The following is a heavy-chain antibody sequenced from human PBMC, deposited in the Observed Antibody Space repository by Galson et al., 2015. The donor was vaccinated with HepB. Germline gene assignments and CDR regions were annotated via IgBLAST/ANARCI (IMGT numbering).Heavy chain of an antibody. J-gene: IGHJ6*02. V-gene: IGHV4-39*01. CDR2: IYYTATT. Sequence: LSLTCTVSGVSTSSSSYYWSWLRQPPGRGLEWIGSIYYTATTYYDPSPKSRVTISLDTSKNQFSLRLNSVTAADTAVYYCARHVGESGSYGMDVWGQGTTVTVSS. D-gene: IGHD3-10*01. CDR1: GVSTSSSSYY. CDR3: ARHVGESGSYGMDV.